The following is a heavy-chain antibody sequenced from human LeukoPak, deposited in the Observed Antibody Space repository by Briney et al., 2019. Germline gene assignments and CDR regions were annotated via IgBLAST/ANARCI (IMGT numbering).Heavy chain of an antibody. CDR3: ARADKGCTSCLDI. CDR2: IIPIFGTA. D-gene: IGHD2-2*01. Sequence: GASVKVSCKASGGTFSSYAISWVRQAPGQGLEWMGGIIPIFGTANYAQKFQGRVTITADESTSTAYMELSSLRSEDTAVYYCARADKGCTSCLDIWGQGTMVTVSS. J-gene: IGHJ3*02. V-gene: IGHV1-69*13. CDR1: GGTFSSYA.